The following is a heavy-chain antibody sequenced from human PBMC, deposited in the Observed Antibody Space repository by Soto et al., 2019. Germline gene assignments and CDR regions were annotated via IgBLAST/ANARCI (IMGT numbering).Heavy chain of an antibody. CDR3: ARRGWGQLVSGYNY. CDR2: IYYSGST. Sequence: SETLSLTCTVSGGSISSSSYYWGWIRQPPGKGLEWIGSIYYSGSTYYNPSLKSRVTISVDTSKNQFSLKLSSVTAADTAVYYCARRGWGQLVSGYNYWGQGTLVTVSS. D-gene: IGHD6-6*01. CDR1: GGSISSSSYY. V-gene: IGHV4-39*01. J-gene: IGHJ4*02.